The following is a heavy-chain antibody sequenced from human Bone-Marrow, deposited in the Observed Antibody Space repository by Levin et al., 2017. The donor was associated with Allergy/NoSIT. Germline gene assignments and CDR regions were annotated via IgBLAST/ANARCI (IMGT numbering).Heavy chain of an antibody. Sequence: PGGSLRLSCVASGFTLSSYSMNWVRQTPGKGLEWVSHISSSSTTIYYADSVKGRFTVSRDNAENSLYLQMNGLRVEDTAVYYCARATSTYSSGWFGNWFDPWGQGTLVTVSS. CDR1: GFTLSSYS. J-gene: IGHJ5*02. V-gene: IGHV3-48*04. CDR3: ARATSTYSSGWFGNWFDP. CDR2: ISSSSTTI. D-gene: IGHD6-19*01.